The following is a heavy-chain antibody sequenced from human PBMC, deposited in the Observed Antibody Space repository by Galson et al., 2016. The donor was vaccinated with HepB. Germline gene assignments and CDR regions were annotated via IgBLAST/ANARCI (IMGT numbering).Heavy chain of an antibody. V-gene: IGHV3-64*01. CDR1: GFTFSIYV. D-gene: IGHD6-19*01. CDR2: IGSNRDTT. J-gene: IGHJ4*02. Sequence: SLRLSCAGSGFTFSIYVMHWVRQAPGKGLEYVSGIGSNRDTTYYANSVKGRFTISRDNSQNSLFLQMDRLRPEDMGIYYCARGEQWLAQSSLDRWGQGTLVTVSS. CDR3: ARGEQWLAQSSLDR.